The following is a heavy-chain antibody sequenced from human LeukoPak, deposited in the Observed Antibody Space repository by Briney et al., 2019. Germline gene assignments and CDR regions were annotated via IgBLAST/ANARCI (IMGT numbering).Heavy chain of an antibody. V-gene: IGHV4-59*01. CDR1: GGSISSYC. J-gene: IGHJ4*02. Sequence: SETLSLTCTVSGGSISSYCWSWIRQSPGKGLEWIGYIFHSGSTNYNPSFKSRVTISVDTFKNQFSLKLSSVTAADTAVYYCARAPMAPGFDFWGQGTLVTVSS. D-gene: IGHD3-10*01. CDR2: IFHSGST. CDR3: ARAPMAPGFDF.